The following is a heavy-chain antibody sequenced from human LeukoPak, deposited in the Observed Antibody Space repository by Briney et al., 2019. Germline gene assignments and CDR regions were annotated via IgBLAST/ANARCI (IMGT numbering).Heavy chain of an antibody. Sequence: ASVKVSCKASGYTFTSYYMHWVRQAPGQGLGWMGIINPSGGSTSYAQKFQGRVTMTRDTSTSTVYMELSSLRSEDTAVYYCARASKEDAFDIWGQGTMVTVSS. CDR1: GYTFTSYY. J-gene: IGHJ3*02. V-gene: IGHV1-46*01. CDR2: INPSGGST. D-gene: IGHD2/OR15-2a*01. CDR3: ARASKEDAFDI.